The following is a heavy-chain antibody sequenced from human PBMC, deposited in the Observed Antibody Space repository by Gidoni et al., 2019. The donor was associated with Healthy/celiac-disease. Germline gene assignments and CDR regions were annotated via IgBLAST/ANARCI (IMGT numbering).Heavy chain of an antibody. CDR3: ARSWVGELLWGSGDAFDI. CDR2: IKQDGSEK. Sequence: EVQLVESGGGLVQPGGSLRLSCAASGFTFSSYWMSWVRQAPGKGLEWVANIKQDGSEKYYVDSVKGRFTISRDNAKNSLYLQMNSLRAEDTAVYYCARSWVGELLWGSGDAFDIWGQGTMVTVSS. CDR1: GFTFSSYW. J-gene: IGHJ3*02. D-gene: IGHD3-10*01. V-gene: IGHV3-7*03.